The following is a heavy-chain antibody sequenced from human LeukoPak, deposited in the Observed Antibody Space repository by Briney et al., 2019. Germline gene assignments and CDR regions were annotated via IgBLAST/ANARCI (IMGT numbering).Heavy chain of an antibody. CDR1: GFMFSSYA. J-gene: IGHJ4*02. CDR2: ISGSGEFT. V-gene: IGHV3-23*01. Sequence: GGSLRLSCAASGFMFSSYAMTWVRQAPGKGLERVSSISGSGEFTYYAESVKGRCTISRDNPENTVYLQMNRLRVDDTAVYYCAKVGYGDLDQWGQGTLVPVSS. CDR3: AKVGYGDLDQ. D-gene: IGHD4-17*01.